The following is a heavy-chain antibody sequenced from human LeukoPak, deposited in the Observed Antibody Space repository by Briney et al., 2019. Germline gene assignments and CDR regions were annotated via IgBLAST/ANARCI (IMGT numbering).Heavy chain of an antibody. CDR3: ARDSYGGNWSLGY. CDR2: VNPNSGGT. V-gene: IGHV1-2*02. Sequence: ASVKVSCKASGFTFTGYYIHWLRQAPGQGLEWMGWVNPNSGGTNYAQMFQGRVTMTRDTSINTAYMELSGLRSDDTAVYYCARDSYGGNWSLGYWGQGTLVTVSS. CDR1: GFTFTGYY. J-gene: IGHJ4*02. D-gene: IGHD4-23*01.